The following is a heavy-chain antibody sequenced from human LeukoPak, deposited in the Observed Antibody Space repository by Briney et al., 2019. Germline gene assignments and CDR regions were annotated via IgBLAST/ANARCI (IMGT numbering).Heavy chain of an antibody. J-gene: IGHJ5*02. D-gene: IGHD2-2*01. CDR2: ISGSGGST. CDR1: GFTFSSYA. Sequence: PGGSLRLSCAASGFTFSSYAMSWVRQAPGNGLEWVSAISGSGGSTYYADSVKGRFTISRDNSKNTLYLQMNSLRAEDTAVYYCAKDLEDIVVVPFDPWGQGTLVTVSS. CDR3: AKDLEDIVVVPFDP. V-gene: IGHV3-23*01.